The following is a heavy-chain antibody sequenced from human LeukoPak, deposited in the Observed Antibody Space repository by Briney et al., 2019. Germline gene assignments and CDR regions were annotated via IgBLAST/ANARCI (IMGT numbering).Heavy chain of an antibody. D-gene: IGHD6-19*01. CDR1: GYSFATYW. Sequence: GESLKISCNVSGYSFATYWIGWVRLMPGKGLECMGIIYPGDSDTRYGPSFQGQVTISADKSISTAYLQWSSLRPSDTAMYYCARRAVASSVGNFWFDSWGQGTLVTVSS. CDR2: IYPGDSDT. J-gene: IGHJ5*01. CDR3: ARRAVASSVGNFWFDS. V-gene: IGHV5-51*01.